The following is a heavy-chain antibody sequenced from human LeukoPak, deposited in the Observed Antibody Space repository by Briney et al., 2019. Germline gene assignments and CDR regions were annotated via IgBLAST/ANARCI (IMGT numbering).Heavy chain of an antibody. CDR2: ISGSGGST. V-gene: IGHV3-23*01. J-gene: IGHJ4*02. CDR1: GFTFSSYA. CDR3: AKAQTPYDILTGFDY. D-gene: IGHD3-9*01. Sequence: PGGSLRLSCAASGFTFSSYATSWVRQAPGKGLEWVSAISGSGGSTYYADSVKGRFTISRDNSKNTLYLQMNSLRAEDTAVYYCAKAQTPYDILTGFDYWGQGTLVTVSS.